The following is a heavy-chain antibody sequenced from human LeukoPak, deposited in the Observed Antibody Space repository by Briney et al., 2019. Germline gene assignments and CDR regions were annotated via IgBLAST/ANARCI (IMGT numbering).Heavy chain of an antibody. Sequence: GGSLRLSCAASGFTFSTYSMNWVRQAPVKGLEWVSYISTSSSGIYFADSVKGRFTISRDNAKNSLYLQMNSLRDEDTAVYFCARDKDWAFDFWGQGTLVTVSS. V-gene: IGHV3-48*02. CDR2: ISTSSSGI. D-gene: IGHD3/OR15-3a*01. CDR1: GFTFSTYS. J-gene: IGHJ4*02. CDR3: ARDKDWAFDF.